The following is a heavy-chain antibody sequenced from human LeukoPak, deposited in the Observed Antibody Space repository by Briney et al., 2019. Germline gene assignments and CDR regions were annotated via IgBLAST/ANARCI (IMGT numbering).Heavy chain of an antibody. V-gene: IGHV6-1*01. J-gene: IGHJ6*04. CDR3: ARYGSGSLPSPYYYYYGMGV. Sequence: SQTLSLTCAISGDSVSSNSAAWNWSRQSPSRGLEWLGRTYYRSKWYNDYAVSVKSRITINPDTSKNQFSLQLNSVTPEDTAVYYCARYGSGSLPSPYYYYYGMGVWGKGTTVTVSS. D-gene: IGHD3-10*01. CDR2: TYYRSKWYN. CDR1: GDSVSSNSAA.